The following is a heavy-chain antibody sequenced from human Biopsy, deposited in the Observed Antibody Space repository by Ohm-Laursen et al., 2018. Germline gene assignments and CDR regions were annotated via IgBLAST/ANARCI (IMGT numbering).Heavy chain of an antibody. Sequence: SDTLSLTCTVSGDSINSSYWSWIRQPPGKGLEWIGFISNSGNTNYNPSLKSPVTISVDTSKNQFSLKLNSATAADTAVYYCARRPYGGTRYWYFDLWGRGTLVTVSS. CDR1: GDSINSSY. J-gene: IGHJ2*01. D-gene: IGHD4-23*01. CDR3: ARRPYGGTRYWYFDL. CDR2: ISNSGNT. V-gene: IGHV4-59*07.